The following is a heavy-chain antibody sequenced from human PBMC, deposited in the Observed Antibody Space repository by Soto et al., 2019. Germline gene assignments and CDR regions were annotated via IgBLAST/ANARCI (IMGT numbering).Heavy chain of an antibody. D-gene: IGHD2-8*01. V-gene: IGHV1-8*01. Sequence: QVQLVQSGAEVKKPGASVKVSCKASGYTFTSYDINWVRQATGQGLEWMGWMNPNSGNTGYAQKFQGRGTMTMNTSISTAYMELSSLRSEDTAVYYCARGRVDIVLMVYAHLDFDYWGQGTLVTVSS. CDR1: GYTFTSYD. CDR3: ARGRVDIVLMVYAHLDFDY. J-gene: IGHJ4*02. CDR2: MNPNSGNT.